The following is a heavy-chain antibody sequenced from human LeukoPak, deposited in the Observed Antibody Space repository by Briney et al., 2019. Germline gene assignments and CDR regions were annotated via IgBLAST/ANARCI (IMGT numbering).Heavy chain of an antibody. Sequence: GGSLRLSCAASGFTFSNAWMSWVRQAPGKGLEWVSVIYSGGGTYYADSVKGRFTVSRDNSKNTLYLQMNSLRVDDTAMYYCARNQDYGGFDFWGQGTLVTVSS. CDR2: IYSGGGT. V-gene: IGHV3-66*01. J-gene: IGHJ4*02. CDR3: ARNQDYGGFDF. CDR1: GFTFSNAW. D-gene: IGHD4-23*01.